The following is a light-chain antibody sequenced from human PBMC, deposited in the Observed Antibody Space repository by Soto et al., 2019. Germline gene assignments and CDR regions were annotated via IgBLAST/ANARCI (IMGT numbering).Light chain of an antibody. CDR1: RGIGNY. CDR3: QKYDDAPLS. CDR2: AES. Sequence: DIQMTQSPSYVSASVGDRVTITCRASRGIGNYLAWYQQKPGKVPSVLIYAESTLQSGVSSRFSGSRSGTDFTLTISTLKPGDVATYYCQKYDDAPLSFGGGTKVDI. J-gene: IGKJ4*01. V-gene: IGKV1-27*01.